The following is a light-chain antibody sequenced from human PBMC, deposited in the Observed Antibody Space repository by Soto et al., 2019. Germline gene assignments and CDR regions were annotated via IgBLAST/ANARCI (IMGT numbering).Light chain of an antibody. Sequence: DIQMTQSPSSLSASVGDRVTITCRASQSIRSHLNWYQQKPGKAPNLLIFAASTLHSGVPSRFSGSGSGTDFTLTISSLQPEDFGTVYCHQSYSSWTFGQGTKVEIK. V-gene: IGKV1-39*01. CDR1: QSIRSH. J-gene: IGKJ1*01. CDR3: HQSYSSWT. CDR2: AAS.